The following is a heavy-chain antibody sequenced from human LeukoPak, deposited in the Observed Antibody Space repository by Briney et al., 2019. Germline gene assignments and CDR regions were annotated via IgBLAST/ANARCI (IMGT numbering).Heavy chain of an antibody. CDR3: ARELMGLTMIVVVNPIDY. D-gene: IGHD3-22*01. Sequence: GGSLRLSCAASGFTFSRYSMNWVRQAPGKGLEWLLYISSSDTIIYSADSVKGRFTISRDNARNSLYLQMNSLRAEDTAVYYCARELMGLTMIVVVNPIDYWGQGTLVTVSS. J-gene: IGHJ4*02. CDR2: ISSSDTII. V-gene: IGHV3-48*01. CDR1: GFTFSRYS.